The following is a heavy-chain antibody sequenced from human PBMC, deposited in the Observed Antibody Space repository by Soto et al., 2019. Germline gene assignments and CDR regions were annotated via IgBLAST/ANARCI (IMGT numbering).Heavy chain of an antibody. CDR1: GFTFSSYG. CDR3: ARDITGTTHDYYYYGMDV. V-gene: IGHV3-33*01. Sequence: GGSLRLSCAASGFTFSSYGMHWVRQAPGKGLEWVAVIWYDGSNKYYADSVKGRFTISRDNSKNTLYLQMNSLRAEDTAVYYCARDITGTTHDYYYYGMDVWGQGTTVTVSS. CDR2: IWYDGSNK. D-gene: IGHD1-7*01. J-gene: IGHJ6*02.